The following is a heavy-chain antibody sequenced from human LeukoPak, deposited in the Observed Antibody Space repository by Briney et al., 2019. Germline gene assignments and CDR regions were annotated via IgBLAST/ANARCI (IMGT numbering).Heavy chain of an antibody. CDR1: GFTFSRYH. CDR2: MWLDESHK. Sequence: GGSLRLSCAASGFTFSRYHMHWVRQAPGKGLEWVAVMWLDESHKDYAESVKGRFTISRDNSKNTLYLQMNSLRAEDTAVYYCARDRYSSGPSEYWGQGTLVTVSS. CDR3: ARDRYSSGPSEY. J-gene: IGHJ4*02. D-gene: IGHD6-19*01. V-gene: IGHV3-33*01.